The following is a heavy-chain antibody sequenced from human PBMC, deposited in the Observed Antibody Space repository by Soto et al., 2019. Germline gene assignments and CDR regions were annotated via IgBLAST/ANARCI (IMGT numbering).Heavy chain of an antibody. J-gene: IGHJ4*02. Sequence: ASVKVSCKASGYTFINYGISWVRQAPGQGLEWMGWTTAYNGNTNYAQKFQDRVTMTTDTSTSTVYMELNSLGSDDTAVYFCARSLLQGDFWGQGTLVTVSS. CDR3: ARSLLQGDF. CDR2: TTAYNGNT. V-gene: IGHV1-18*01. D-gene: IGHD2-21*01. CDR1: GYTFINYG.